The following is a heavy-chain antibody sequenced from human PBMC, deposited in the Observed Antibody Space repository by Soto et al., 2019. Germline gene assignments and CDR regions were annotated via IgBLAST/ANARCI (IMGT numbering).Heavy chain of an antibody. Sequence: GGSLRLSCTASGFTFSNYWMSWVRQAPGKGLEWLANIKQDGNEKYYLDSVKGRFTISGDSAKNSLFLLMDSLRADDTAVYYCVAYNTSRHAAFDIWGQGTMVTVSS. V-gene: IGHV3-7*01. CDR2: IKQDGNEK. J-gene: IGHJ3*02. D-gene: IGHD1-20*01. CDR3: VAYNTSRHAAFDI. CDR1: GFTFSNYW.